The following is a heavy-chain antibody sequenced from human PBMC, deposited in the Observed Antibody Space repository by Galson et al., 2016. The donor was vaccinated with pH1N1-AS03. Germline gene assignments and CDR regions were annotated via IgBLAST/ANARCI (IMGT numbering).Heavy chain of an antibody. Sequence: SLRLSCAASGFTFDDYAMQWVRQAPGKGLEWVSGISWNSGSIGYADSVKDRFTISRDNARNSLYLQMKSLRPEDTAVYYCVRGNGAGSCSDFWGQGTLVTVSS. J-gene: IGHJ4*02. V-gene: IGHV3-9*01. D-gene: IGHD3-10*01. CDR1: GFTFDDYA. CDR2: ISWNSGSI. CDR3: VRGNGAGSCSDF.